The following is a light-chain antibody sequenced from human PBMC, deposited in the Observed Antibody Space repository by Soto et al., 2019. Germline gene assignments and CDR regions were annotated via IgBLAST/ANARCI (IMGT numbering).Light chain of an antibody. CDR1: SSNIGAGYD. V-gene: IGLV1-40*01. J-gene: IGLJ2*01. CDR2: GNS. CDR3: CSYAGSYTHVV. Sequence: QSVLTQPPSVSGAPGQRVTISCTGSSSNIGAGYDVHWYQQLPGTAPKLLIYGNSNRPSGVPDRFSGSKSGTSASLAITGLQAEDEADYYCCSYAGSYTHVVFGGGTKLTVL.